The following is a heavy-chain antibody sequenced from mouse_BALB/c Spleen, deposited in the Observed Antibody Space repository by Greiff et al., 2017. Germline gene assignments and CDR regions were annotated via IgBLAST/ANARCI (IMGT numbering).Heavy chain of an antibody. CDR1: GFTFSSFG. J-gene: IGHJ1*01. V-gene: IGHV5-17*02. CDR3: ARCPYYYGSSHWYFDV. D-gene: IGHD1-1*01. Sequence: EVKVVESGGGLVQPGGSRKLSCAASGFTFSSFGMHWVRQAPEKGLEWVAYISSGSSTIYYADTVKGRFTISRDNPKNTLFLQMTSLRSEDTAMYYCARCPYYYGSSHWYFDVWGAGTTVTVSS. CDR2: ISSGSSTI.